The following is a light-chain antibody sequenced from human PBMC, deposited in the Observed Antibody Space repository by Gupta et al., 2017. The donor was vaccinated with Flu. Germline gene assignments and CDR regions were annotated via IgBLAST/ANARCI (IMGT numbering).Light chain of an antibody. CDR3: QQENSYSHT. CDR2: QAS. CDR1: QSVNDW. V-gene: IGKV1-5*03. Sequence: DIQMTQSPSTLSASVGDRVTLTCRASQSVNDWLAWYQQKPGKAPKLLIYQASSLQSGVPSRFSGGGSGTEFALTISSLQPDDFATYYCQQENSYSHTFGQGTKLEIK. J-gene: IGKJ2*01.